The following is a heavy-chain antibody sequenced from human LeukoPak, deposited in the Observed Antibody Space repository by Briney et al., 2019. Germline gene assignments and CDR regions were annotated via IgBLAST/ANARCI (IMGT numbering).Heavy chain of an antibody. CDR3: ASSQDYYDSSGYYMGAFDI. J-gene: IGHJ3*02. CDR1: GYTFTSYG. D-gene: IGHD3-22*01. CDR2: ISAYNGNT. V-gene: IGHV1-18*01. Sequence: GASVKVSCKASGYTFTSYGISWVRQAPGQGLEWMGWISAYNGNTNYAQKLQGRVTMTTDTSTSTAYMELRSLRSDDTAVYYCASSQDYYDSSGYYMGAFDIWGQGTMVTVSS.